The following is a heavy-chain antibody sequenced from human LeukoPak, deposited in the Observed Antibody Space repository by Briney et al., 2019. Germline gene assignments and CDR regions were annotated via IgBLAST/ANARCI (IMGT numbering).Heavy chain of an antibody. D-gene: IGHD3-9*01. CDR1: GYTFTSYG. Sequence: ASVKLSCKASGYTFTSYGISWVRQAPGQGLEWMGWISAYNGNTNYAQKLQGRVTMTTDTSTSTDYMELRSLRSDDTAVYYCARGYYDSLSGYTYYFDYWGQGTLVTVSS. CDR3: ARGYYDSLSGYTYYFDY. J-gene: IGHJ4*02. CDR2: ISAYNGNT. V-gene: IGHV1-18*01.